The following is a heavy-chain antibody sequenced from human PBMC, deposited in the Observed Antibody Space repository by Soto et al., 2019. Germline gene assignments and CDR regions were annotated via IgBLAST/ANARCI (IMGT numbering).Heavy chain of an antibody. CDR2: IYYSGRT. J-gene: IGHJ4*02. V-gene: IGHV4-59*01. Sequence: QVQLQESGPGLVKPSETLSLTCTVSGGSISSYYWSWLRQPPGKGLEWIGYIYYSGRTNYNPSRKRRLTISLDTSQDQFSLKLSSVTAADTAVYYCARTDYDSSGYFGYWGQGTLVNVSS. CDR3: ARTDYDSSGYFGY. CDR1: GGSISSYY. D-gene: IGHD3-22*01.